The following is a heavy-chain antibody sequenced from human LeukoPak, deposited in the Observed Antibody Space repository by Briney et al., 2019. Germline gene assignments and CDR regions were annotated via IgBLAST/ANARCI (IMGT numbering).Heavy chain of an antibody. Sequence: SETLSLTCSVSGHSISSGYYWGWIRQPPGKGLEWIGTMYHRGSTYYNPSLKSRVTMLGDTSKNHLSLKLSSVIAADAAVYYCARHRGDNSNPRYYFYYMDVWGKGTTVTVSS. V-gene: IGHV4-38-2*01. D-gene: IGHD4-11*01. CDR1: GHSISSGYY. CDR3: ARHRGDNSNPRYYFYYMDV. CDR2: MYHRGST. J-gene: IGHJ6*03.